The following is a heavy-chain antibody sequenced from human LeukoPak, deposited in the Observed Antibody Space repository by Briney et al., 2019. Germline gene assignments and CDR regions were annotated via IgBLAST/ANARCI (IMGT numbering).Heavy chain of an antibody. J-gene: IGHJ4*02. D-gene: IGHD6-13*01. CDR2: IYYCWST. Sequence: SQTLSLPCTVSGGSISSGCYYWSWIPQHPGKGLEGIGDIYYCWSTYYNPSPNSRVTITVDTSKNQFSLQLRPVSAADTDVYYCARAAAGVPCIDYWGQGTLVTVSS. V-gene: IGHV4-31*03. CDR3: ARAAAGVPCIDY. CDR1: GGSISSGCYY.